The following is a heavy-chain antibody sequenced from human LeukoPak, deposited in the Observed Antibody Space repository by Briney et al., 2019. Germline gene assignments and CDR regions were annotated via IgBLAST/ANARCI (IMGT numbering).Heavy chain of an antibody. J-gene: IGHJ4*02. CDR1: GFTFSSYA. CDR2: ISGSGGGT. CDR3: ARVAYSSNWYIDY. V-gene: IGHV3-23*01. D-gene: IGHD6-13*01. Sequence: GGSLRLSCAASGFTFSSYAMSWVRQAPEKGLEWVSTISGSGGGTYYADSVKGRFTISRDNAKNTLYLQMNNLRAEDTAIYYCARVAYSSNWYIDYWGQGTLVAVSS.